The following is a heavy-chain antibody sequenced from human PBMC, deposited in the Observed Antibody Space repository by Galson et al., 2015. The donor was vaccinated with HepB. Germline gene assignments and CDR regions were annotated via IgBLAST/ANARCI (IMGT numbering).Heavy chain of an antibody. Sequence: SVKVSCKASGYTFTAYYIHWVRQAPGQGLEWMGWMHPNSGGTHFAQKFQGRVTMTRDTSINTAYMDLSRLASDDTAVYFCAREGIPAAIHRFDPWGQGTLVTVSS. CDR1: GYTFTAYY. J-gene: IGHJ5*02. CDR3: AREGIPAAIHRFDP. D-gene: IGHD2-2*02. CDR2: MHPNSGGT. V-gene: IGHV1-2*02.